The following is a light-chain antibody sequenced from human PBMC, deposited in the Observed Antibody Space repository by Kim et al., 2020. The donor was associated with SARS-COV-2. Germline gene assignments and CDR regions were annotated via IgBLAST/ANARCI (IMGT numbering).Light chain of an antibody. V-gene: IGLV3-21*04. CDR2: YDS. Sequence: SYELTQPPSVSVAPGKTARITCGGNNIGSKSVHWYQQKPGQAPVLVIYYDSDRPSGIPERFSGSNSGNTATLTISRVEAGDEADYYRQVWDTITDHAIFG. CDR3: QVWDTITDHAI. J-gene: IGLJ1*01. CDR1: NIGSKS.